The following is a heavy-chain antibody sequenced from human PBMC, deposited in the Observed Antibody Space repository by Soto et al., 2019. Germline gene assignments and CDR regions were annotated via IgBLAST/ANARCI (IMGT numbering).Heavy chain of an antibody. Sequence: GGSLRLSCAASGFTFSGYAMTWVRQAPGKGLEWVSSITGSGTSTYYADSVKGRFIISRDNSKNTVSLQMNSLRADDTAVYYCGKSPGFYYYTMDVWGQGTTVTVSS. V-gene: IGHV3-23*01. CDR1: GFTFSGYA. CDR3: GKSPGFYYYTMDV. J-gene: IGHJ6*02. CDR2: ITGSGTST.